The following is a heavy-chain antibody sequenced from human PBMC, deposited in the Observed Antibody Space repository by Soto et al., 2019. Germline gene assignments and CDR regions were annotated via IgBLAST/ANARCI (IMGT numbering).Heavy chain of an antibody. D-gene: IGHD1-26*01. J-gene: IGHJ4*02. Sequence: QVQLGESGGGVVQPGRSLSLSCAASGFTFSDYPMHWVRQAPDKGLEWVAVISYDGRVKYYVDSVKGRFTISRDDSKNTLYLQMNSLRVDDTAVYYCARDFIVGAPDYFDYWGQGTLVTVSP. CDR2: ISYDGRVK. V-gene: IGHV3-30*04. CDR3: ARDFIVGAPDYFDY. CDR1: GFTFSDYP.